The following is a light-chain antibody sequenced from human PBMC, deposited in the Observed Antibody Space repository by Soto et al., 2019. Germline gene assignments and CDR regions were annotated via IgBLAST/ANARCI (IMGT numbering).Light chain of an antibody. V-gene: IGLV2-14*01. CDR1: NSDIGAYNY. J-gene: IGLJ1*01. Sequence: QSVLTQPASGSGSPGQSITISCTGSNSDIGAYNYVSWYQQHPGKAPKLIIHRVTNRPSGVSHPFSGSKSDYSAPLTICGVEAEDEGDYYCSSYTTAYFYVFGTGTKVTVL. CDR2: RVT. CDR3: SSYTTAYFYV.